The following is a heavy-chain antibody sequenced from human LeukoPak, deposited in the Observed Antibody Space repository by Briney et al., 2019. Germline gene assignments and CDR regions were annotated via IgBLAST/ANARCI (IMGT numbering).Heavy chain of an antibody. CDR3: ARVTGYMIEDYFDY. CDR1: GYSISSGYY. V-gene: IGHV4-38-2*02. CDR2: IYHSGST. Sequence: TSETLSLTCTVSGYSISSGYYWGWIRQPPGKGLEWIGSIYHSGSTYYNPSLKSRVTISVDTSKNQFSLKLSSVTAADTAVYYCARVTGYMIEDYFDYWGQGTLVTVSS. J-gene: IGHJ4*02. D-gene: IGHD3-22*01.